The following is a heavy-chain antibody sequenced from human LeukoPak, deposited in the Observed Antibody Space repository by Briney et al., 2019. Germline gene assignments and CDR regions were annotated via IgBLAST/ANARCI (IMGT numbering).Heavy chain of an antibody. CDR1: GYTFTSYD. CDR2: MNPNSGEI. V-gene: IGHV1-8*01. J-gene: IGHJ4*02. CDR3: TRVLRRHDQ. Sequence: ASVKVSCKASGYTFTSYDINWVRQATGQGLEWMGWMNPNSGEIGYAQKFQGRITMTSGTSITTAYMELSSLRSEDTAVYYCTRVLRRHDQWGQGTLVAVSS. D-gene: IGHD3-10*01.